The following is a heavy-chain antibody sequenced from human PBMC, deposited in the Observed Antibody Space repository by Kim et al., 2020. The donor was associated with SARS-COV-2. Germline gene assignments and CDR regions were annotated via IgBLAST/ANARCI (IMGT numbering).Heavy chain of an antibody. CDR2: ISGSGGST. J-gene: IGHJ6*02. CDR3: AKVGAVAESPYYYYYGMDV. V-gene: IGHV3-23*01. Sequence: GGSLRLSCAASGFTFSSYAMSWVRQAPGKGLEWVSAISGSGGSTYYADSVKGRFTISRDNSKNTLYLQMNSLRAEDTAVYYCAKVGAVAESPYYYYYGMDVWGQGTTVTVSS. D-gene: IGHD6-19*01. CDR1: GFTFSSYA.